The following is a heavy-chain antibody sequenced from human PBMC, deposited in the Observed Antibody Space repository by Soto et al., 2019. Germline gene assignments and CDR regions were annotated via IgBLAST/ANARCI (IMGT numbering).Heavy chain of an antibody. V-gene: IGHV3-21*04. CDR3: ARPTYYYDSSGPPAY. J-gene: IGHJ4*02. D-gene: IGHD3-22*01. Sequence: GSLRLSCAASGITFTDYGFNWVRQASGKGLEWVSSISSSGPYTSYADSVKGRFITSRDNSKNTLYLLMNRLRAEDIGIYYCARPTYYYDSSGPPAYWGQGTLVTVSS. CDR1: GITFTDYG. CDR2: ISSSGPYT.